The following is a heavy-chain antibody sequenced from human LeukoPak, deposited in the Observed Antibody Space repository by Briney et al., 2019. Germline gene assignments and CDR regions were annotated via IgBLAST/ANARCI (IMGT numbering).Heavy chain of an antibody. CDR3: SKGRRPVAGTFDY. CDR2: ISYDGSNK. Sequence: PGRSLRLSCAASGVTFSSYAMHWVREAPGEGLEWGAVISYDGSNKYYADSVKGRFTISRDNSKNTLCLQKSSLRAADTAVYYCSKGRRPVAGTFDYWGQGTLVTVSS. J-gene: IGHJ4*02. V-gene: IGHV3-30*04. CDR1: GVTFSSYA. D-gene: IGHD6-19*01.